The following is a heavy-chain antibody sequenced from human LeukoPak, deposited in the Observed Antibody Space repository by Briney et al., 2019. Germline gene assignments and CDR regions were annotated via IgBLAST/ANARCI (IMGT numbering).Heavy chain of an antibody. J-gene: IGHJ6*03. CDR1: GFTFSSYW. CDR2: IYSGGST. Sequence: TGGSLRLSCAASGFTFSSYWMSWVRQAPGKGLEWVSVIYSGGSTYYADSVKGRFTISRDNSKNTLYLQMNSLRAEDTAVYYCASAPYSSSWNPYYYYYMDVWGKGTTVTVSS. D-gene: IGHD6-13*01. V-gene: IGHV3-53*01. CDR3: ASAPYSSSWNPYYYYYMDV.